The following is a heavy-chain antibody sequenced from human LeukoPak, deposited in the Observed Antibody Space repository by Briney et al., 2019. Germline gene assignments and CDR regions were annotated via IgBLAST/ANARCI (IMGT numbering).Heavy chain of an antibody. CDR2: ISGSGGST. CDR1: GFPFSSYA. D-gene: IGHD3-22*01. J-gene: IGHJ4*02. V-gene: IGHV3-23*01. CDR3: AKALYYYDSSGYSMFDY. Sequence: GGSLLLSCAASGFPFSSYAMSWVRPAPGKGLEGVSAISGSGGSTYYADSVKGRFTISRDNSKNTLYLQMNSLRAEDTAVYYCAKALYYYDSSGYSMFDYWGQGTLVTVSS.